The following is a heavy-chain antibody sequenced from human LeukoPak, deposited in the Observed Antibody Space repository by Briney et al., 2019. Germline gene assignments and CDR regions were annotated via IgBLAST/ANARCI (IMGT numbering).Heavy chain of an antibody. CDR3: ARAETSQYYDFWSGYYIYYYYYMDV. D-gene: IGHD3-3*01. CDR2: MNPNSGNT. CDR1: GYTFTSYD. Sequence: GASVKLSCKASGYTFTSYDINWVRQATGQGLEWMGWMNPNSGNTYYAHKFQGRVTITRNTSISTAYMELSSLRSEDTAVYYCARAETSQYYDFWSGYYIYYYYYMDVWGKGTRSPSP. V-gene: IGHV1-8*03. J-gene: IGHJ6*03.